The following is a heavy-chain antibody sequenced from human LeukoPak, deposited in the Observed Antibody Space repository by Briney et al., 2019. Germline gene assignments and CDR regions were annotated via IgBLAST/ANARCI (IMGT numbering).Heavy chain of an antibody. CDR2: IYPGDSDT. CDR3: AKSPRAGGSYRSFDY. D-gene: IGHD1-26*01. CDR1: GYTFTDYW. Sequence: GESLKISCKGSGYTFTDYWIGWVRQMPGKGLEWMGIIYPGDSDTRYSPSFQGQVTISADRSISTAYLQWSSLKASDTAMYYCAKSPRAGGSYRSFDYWGQGTLVTVSS. V-gene: IGHV5-51*01. J-gene: IGHJ4*02.